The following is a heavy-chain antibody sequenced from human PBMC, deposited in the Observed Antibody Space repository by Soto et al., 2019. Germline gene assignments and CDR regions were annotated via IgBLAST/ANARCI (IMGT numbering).Heavy chain of an antibody. CDR1: GFTFSSYA. CDR2: ISGSGGST. J-gene: IGHJ4*02. Sequence: GGSLRLSCAASGFTFSSYAMSWVRQAPGKGLEWVSAISGSGGSTYYADSVKGRFTISRDNSKNTLYLQMNSLRAEDTSVYYCAKGAWCPVGPYYFDYWGQGTLVTVSS. V-gene: IGHV3-23*01. CDR3: AKGAWCPVGPYYFDY. D-gene: IGHD2-15*01.